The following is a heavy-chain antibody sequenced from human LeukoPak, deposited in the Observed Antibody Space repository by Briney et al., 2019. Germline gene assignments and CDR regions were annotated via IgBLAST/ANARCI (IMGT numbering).Heavy chain of an antibody. CDR2: INPNSGGT. V-gene: IGHV1-2*02. CDR3: ARDQQRGYGDYGRTRFDY. J-gene: IGHJ4*02. CDR1: GYNFSGYY. Sequence: ASVKVSCKASGYNFSGYYMHWVRQAPGQGLEWMGWINPNSGGTNYAQKFQGRVTMTRDTSISTAYMELSRLRSDDTAVYYCARDQQRGYGDYGRTRFDYWGQGTLVTVSS. D-gene: IGHD4-17*01.